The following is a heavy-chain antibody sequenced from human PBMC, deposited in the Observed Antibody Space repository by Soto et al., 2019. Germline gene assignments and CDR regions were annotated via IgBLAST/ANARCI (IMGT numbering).Heavy chain of an antibody. CDR2: IDWDDDK. CDR3: SLIPGRGPYYYYGMDV. D-gene: IGHD2-8*02. J-gene: IGHJ6*02. CDR1: GFSLSTRGMC. Sequence: SGPTLVNPTRTLTLTCTFSGFSLSTRGMCVSWIRQPPGKALEWLALIDWDDDKCYSTSLKTRLTISQHTSKNQVVLTMTNIDPVDTATYYCSLIPGRGPYYYYGMDVWGQGTTVTV. V-gene: IGHV2-70*01.